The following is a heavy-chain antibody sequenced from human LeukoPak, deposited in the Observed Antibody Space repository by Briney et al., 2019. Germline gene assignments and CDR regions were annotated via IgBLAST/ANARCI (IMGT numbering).Heavy chain of an antibody. CDR3: AKDRSYYYDSSGSPDAFDI. CDR1: GFPFSSYE. V-gene: IGHV3-23*01. Sequence: PGGSLRLSCAASGFPFSSYEMNWVRQAPGKGLEWVSYISSSGSGGSTYYADSVKGRFTISRDNSKNTLYLQMNSLRAEDTAVYYCAKDRSYYYDSSGSPDAFDIWGQGTMVTVSS. CDR2: ISSSGSGGST. J-gene: IGHJ3*02. D-gene: IGHD3-22*01.